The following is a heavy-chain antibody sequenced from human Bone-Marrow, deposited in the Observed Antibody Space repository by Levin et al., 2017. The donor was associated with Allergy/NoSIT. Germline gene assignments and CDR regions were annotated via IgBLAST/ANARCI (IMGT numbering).Heavy chain of an antibody. CDR3: TTIMVGAPGH. J-gene: IGHJ4*02. Sequence: GGSLRLSCAASGFTFTSAWMNWVRQAPGKGLEWVGRIKSKTDGGTTDNAAPVKGRFIISRDDSKNTMYLQMNNLKAEDTAMYYCTTIMVGAPGHWGQGTLVTVSS. CDR1: GFTFTSAW. CDR2: IKSKTDGGTT. D-gene: IGHD2-15*01. V-gene: IGHV3-15*07.